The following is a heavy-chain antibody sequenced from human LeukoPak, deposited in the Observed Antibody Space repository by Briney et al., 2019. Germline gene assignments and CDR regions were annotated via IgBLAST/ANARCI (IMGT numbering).Heavy chain of an antibody. D-gene: IGHD3-22*01. V-gene: IGHV3-74*01. J-gene: IGHJ4*02. CDR2: ISSDGSST. Sequence: GGSLRLSCAASGFTFSKYWMHWVRQAPGKGLVWVSRISSDGSSTNYADSVKGRLTISRDNAKNTLYLQMNSLRAEDTAVYYCARVRGNSDSSGHHDYYFDYWGQGTLVTVSS. CDR3: ARVRGNSDSSGHHDYYFDY. CDR1: GFTFSKYW.